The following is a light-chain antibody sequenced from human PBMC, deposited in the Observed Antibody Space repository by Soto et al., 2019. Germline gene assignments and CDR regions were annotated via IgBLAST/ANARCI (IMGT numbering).Light chain of an antibody. CDR2: DVS. Sequence: QSVLTQPASVSGAPGQSITISCTGTDTDVGGFNYVSWYQQFAGKAPKLIIYDVSSRPSGISNRFSGSKSDNTASLTISGLQTEDEADYYCTSYTSSFTHLFGTGTKV. CDR1: DTDVGGFNY. V-gene: IGLV2-14*03. J-gene: IGLJ1*01. CDR3: TSYTSSFTHL.